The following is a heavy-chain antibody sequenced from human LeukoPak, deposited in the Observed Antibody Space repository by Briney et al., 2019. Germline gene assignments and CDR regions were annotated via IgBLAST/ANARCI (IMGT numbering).Heavy chain of an antibody. V-gene: IGHV4-59*08. D-gene: IGHD1-26*01. CDR2: IYYSGST. Sequence: PSETLSLTCTVSGGSISSYYWSWIRQPPGKGLEGIGYIYYSGSTNYNPSLKSRVTISVDTSKNQFSLKLSSVTAADTAVYYCARSFRSGYYYYYYMDAWGKGTTVTVSS. CDR1: GGSISSYY. CDR3: ARSFRSGYYYYYYMDA. J-gene: IGHJ6*03.